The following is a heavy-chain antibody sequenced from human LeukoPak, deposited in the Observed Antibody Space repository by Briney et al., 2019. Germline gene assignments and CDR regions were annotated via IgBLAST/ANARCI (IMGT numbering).Heavy chain of an antibody. D-gene: IGHD5-24*01. CDR1: GYTFTTYY. V-gene: IGHV1-46*01. CDR2: INPSDGTT. J-gene: IGHJ4*02. Sequence: GTSVKVSCKTSGYTFTTYYMYWLRQAPGQGLEWMGIINPSDGTTSYAQKFQARVTMTRDTSTSTVYMEMNSLRSEDTAVYYCARDHVEMATMYYFDYWGQGTLVTVSS. CDR3: ARDHVEMATMYYFDY.